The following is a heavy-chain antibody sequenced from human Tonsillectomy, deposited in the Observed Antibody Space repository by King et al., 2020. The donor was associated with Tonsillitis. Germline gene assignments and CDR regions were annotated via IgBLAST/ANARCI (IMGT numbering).Heavy chain of an antibody. D-gene: IGHD6-19*01. CDR2: INPNSGGS. Sequence: QLVQSGAEVKKPGASVKVSCKASGYNFIGYFIYWVRQTPGQGLEWMGWINPNSGGSNSAQKFQGRVTMTRDTSITTSYMELSRLQYDDTAVYYCARVRVPGPMAGYFYAMDIWGQGTTVTVS. J-gene: IGHJ6*02. V-gene: IGHV1-2*02. CDR3: ARVRVPGPMAGYFYAMDI. CDR1: GYNFIGYF.